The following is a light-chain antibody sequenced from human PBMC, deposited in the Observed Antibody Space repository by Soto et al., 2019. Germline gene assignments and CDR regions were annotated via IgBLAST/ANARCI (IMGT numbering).Light chain of an antibody. CDR1: SGDIARNY. V-gene: IGLV6-57*03. CDR3: QSYDSSNQGV. J-gene: IGLJ2*01. Sequence: NFMLTQPQSVSESPGKTVTISCTRSSGDIARNYVQWYQQRPGSAPSAVIHEDDQRPSGVPDRFSGSVDRSSNSASLTISGLKTEDEADYYCQSYDSSNQGVFGGGTKVTVL. CDR2: EDD.